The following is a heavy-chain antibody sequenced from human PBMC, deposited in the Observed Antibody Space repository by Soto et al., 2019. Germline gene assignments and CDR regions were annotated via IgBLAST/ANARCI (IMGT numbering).Heavy chain of an antibody. J-gene: IGHJ5*02. V-gene: IGHV3-23*01. CDR1: GFTFSSYA. CDR2: ISGSGGST. CDR3: EIVGAFNWFDH. Sequence: GGSLRLSCAASGFTFSSYAMSWVRQAPGKGLEWVSAISGSGGSTYYADSVKGRFTISRDKSKNTLYLQMNSLRAEDTAVYYCEIVGAFNWFDHWGQGTLVTVSS. D-gene: IGHD1-26*01.